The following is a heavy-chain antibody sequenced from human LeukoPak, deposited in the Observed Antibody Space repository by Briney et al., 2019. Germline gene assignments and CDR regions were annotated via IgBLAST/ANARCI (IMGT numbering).Heavy chain of an antibody. Sequence: GGSLRLSCATSGFSFSSYWMSWVRQAPGKGLEWVANIRQDGSEKYYVDSVKGRFTISRDNAKNSLYLQMNSLRAEDTAMYYCARDRTVTTGIDYWGQGTLVTVSS. V-gene: IGHV3-7*01. J-gene: IGHJ4*02. CDR2: IRQDGSEK. CDR1: GFSFSSYW. CDR3: ARDRTVTTGIDY. D-gene: IGHD4-17*01.